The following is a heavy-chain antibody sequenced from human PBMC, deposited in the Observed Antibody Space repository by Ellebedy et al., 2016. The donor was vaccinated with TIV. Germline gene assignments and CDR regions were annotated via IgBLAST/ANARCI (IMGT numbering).Heavy chain of an antibody. CDR3: AKDLRGSGSYNYGMDV. CDR2: IRYDGSNE. Sequence: GESLKISCAASGFSFTSFGMHWVRQAPGKGLEWVTFIRYDGSNEYYADSVKGRFTISRDHAKSTLYLQMKSLRAADTAVYYCAKDLRGSGSYNYGMDVWGQGTTVIVSS. V-gene: IGHV3-30*02. CDR1: GFSFTSFG. D-gene: IGHD3-10*01. J-gene: IGHJ6*02.